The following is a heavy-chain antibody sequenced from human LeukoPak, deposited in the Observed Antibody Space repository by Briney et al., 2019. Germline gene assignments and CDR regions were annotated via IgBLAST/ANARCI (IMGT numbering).Heavy chain of an antibody. CDR3: ARAYSSSRMNFDC. V-gene: IGHV5-51*01. Sequence: GESLKISCQGSGYSFTNYWIGWVRQMPGKGLEWMGIIYPGDSDTRYSPSFQGQVTISADKSISTAYLQWSSLKASDTAMYYCARAYSSSRMNFDCWGQGTLVTVSS. CDR2: IYPGDSDT. CDR1: GYSFTNYW. J-gene: IGHJ4*02. D-gene: IGHD6-13*01.